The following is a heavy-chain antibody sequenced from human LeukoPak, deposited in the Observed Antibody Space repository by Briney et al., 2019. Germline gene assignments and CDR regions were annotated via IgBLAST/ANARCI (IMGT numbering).Heavy chain of an antibody. Sequence: ASVKVSCKASGYSFTSQAIKWVRQAPGHGMQWMGWVNTTTGNPTYAQGFTGRFVFSFDTSVSTAYLQISSLKAEDTAVYYCVGAETSVGYFDYWGQGTLVTVSS. CDR3: VGAETSVGYFDY. J-gene: IGHJ4*02. CDR1: GYSFTSQA. V-gene: IGHV7-4-1*02. D-gene: IGHD4-23*01. CDR2: VNTTTGNP.